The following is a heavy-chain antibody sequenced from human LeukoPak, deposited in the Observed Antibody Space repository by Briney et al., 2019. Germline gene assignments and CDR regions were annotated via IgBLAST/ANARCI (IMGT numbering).Heavy chain of an antibody. CDR3: ARVGRLQYGDYVAFDY. D-gene: IGHD4-17*01. Sequence: NPGGSLRLSCATSGFTFTDYYMTWIRQAPGKGLEWISYISVSGTTMYYADSVKGRFTLSRDNAKNSLYLQMNSLRADDTAVCYCARVGRLQYGDYVAFDYWGQGALVTVSS. V-gene: IGHV3-11*01. CDR2: ISVSGTTM. CDR1: GFTFTDYY. J-gene: IGHJ4*02.